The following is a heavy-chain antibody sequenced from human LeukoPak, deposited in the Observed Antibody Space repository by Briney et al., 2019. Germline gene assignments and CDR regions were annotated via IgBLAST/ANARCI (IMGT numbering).Heavy chain of an antibody. V-gene: IGHV1-18*01. D-gene: IGHD2-2*02. J-gene: IGHJ3*02. CDR1: GYTFTSYG. CDR2: ISAYNGNT. CDR3: ARVDRGCSSTSCYTDDAFDI. Sequence: ASVKVSCKASGYTFTSYGISWVRQAPGQGLEWMGWISAYNGNTNYAQKLQGRVTMTTDTSTSTAYMELRSLRSDDTAVYYCARVDRGCSSTSCYTDDAFDIWGQGTMVTVSS.